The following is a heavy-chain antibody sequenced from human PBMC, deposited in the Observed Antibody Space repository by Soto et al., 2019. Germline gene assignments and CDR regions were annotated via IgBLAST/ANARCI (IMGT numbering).Heavy chain of an antibody. CDR1: GASIRSTDYY. Sequence: SETLSLTCTVSGASIRSTDYYWSWIRQAPGKGLEWIGYVYYTGSTYYNPSLMSRLTISVDTSKNQFSLKLTSVTAAETAVYYCVRTAREGAVAPHWFDRWGKGTQVTVSS. V-gene: IGHV4-30-4*01. CDR3: VRTAREGAVAPHWFDR. CDR2: VYYTGST. D-gene: IGHD2-21*02. J-gene: IGHJ5*02.